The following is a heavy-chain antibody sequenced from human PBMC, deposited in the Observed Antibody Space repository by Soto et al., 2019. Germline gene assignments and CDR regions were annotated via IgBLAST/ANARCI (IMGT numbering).Heavy chain of an antibody. CDR2: IKSKTDGGTT. V-gene: IGHV3-15*07. J-gene: IGHJ5*02. D-gene: IGHD3-3*01. CDR3: TTDRTYYDFWSGYYWRYWFDP. Sequence: GGSLRLSCAASGFTFSNAWMNWVRQAPGKGLEWVGRIKSKTDGGTTDYAAPVKGRFTISRDDSKNTLYLQMKSLKTEDTAVYYCTTDRTYYDFWSGYYWRYWFDPWGQGTLVTVSS. CDR1: GFTFSNAW.